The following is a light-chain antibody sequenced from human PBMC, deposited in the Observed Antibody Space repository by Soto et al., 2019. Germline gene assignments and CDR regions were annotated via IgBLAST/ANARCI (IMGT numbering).Light chain of an antibody. V-gene: IGLV1-44*01. Sequence: QSVLTQPPSASGTPGQSVTISCSGSSSNIGSNTVNWYQQLPGTAPKLLIYSNNQRPSGVPDRFSGSKSGTSASLAISGLQSEDEADYYCAAWDDSLNGQVFGGGTKVTVL. CDR1: SSNIGSNT. CDR3: AAWDDSLNGQV. CDR2: SNN. J-gene: IGLJ2*01.